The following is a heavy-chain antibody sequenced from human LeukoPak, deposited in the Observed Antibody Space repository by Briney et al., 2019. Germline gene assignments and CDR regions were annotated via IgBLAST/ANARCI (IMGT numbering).Heavy chain of an antibody. CDR3: ARHRPLWRVIVVVTGWFDP. CDR1: GGSFSGYY. D-gene: IGHD3-22*01. Sequence: KSSETLSLTCAVYGGSFSGYYWSWIRQPPGKGLEWIGEINHSGSTNYNPSLKSRVTISVDTSKNQFSLKLSSVTAADTAVYYCARHRPLWRVIVVVTGWFDPWGQGTLVTVSS. V-gene: IGHV4-34*01. CDR2: INHSGST. J-gene: IGHJ5*02.